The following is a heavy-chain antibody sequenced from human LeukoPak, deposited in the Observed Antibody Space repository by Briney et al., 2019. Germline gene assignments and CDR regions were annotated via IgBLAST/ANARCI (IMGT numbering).Heavy chain of an antibody. D-gene: IGHD6-13*01. Sequence: SVKVSCKASGGTFSSYAISWVRQAPGQGLEWMGGIIPIFGSASYAQKFQGRVTMTRDMSTSTVYMELSSLRSEDTAVYYCARGGAAAGTAINYMFYFDYWGQGTLVTVSS. V-gene: IGHV1-69*05. J-gene: IGHJ4*02. CDR3: ARGGAAAGTAINYMFYFDY. CDR1: GGTFSSYA. CDR2: IIPIFGSA.